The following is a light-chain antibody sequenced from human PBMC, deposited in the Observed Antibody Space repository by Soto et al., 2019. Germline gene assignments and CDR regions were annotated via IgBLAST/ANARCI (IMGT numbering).Light chain of an antibody. CDR2: DAS. J-gene: IGKJ1*01. CDR1: QSVATY. V-gene: IGKV3-11*01. CDR3: QQRSDWPWT. Sequence: EIVLTQSPAILSLSPGERATLSCRASQSVATYSVWYQQKPGQAPRLLIYDASNKSTGIPARFSASGSGTDFTLTISNLEPEDFAVYYCQQRSDWPWTFGQGTRVEVK.